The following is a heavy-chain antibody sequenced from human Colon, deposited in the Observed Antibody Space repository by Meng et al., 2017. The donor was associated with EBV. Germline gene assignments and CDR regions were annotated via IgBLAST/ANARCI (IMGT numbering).Heavy chain of an antibody. V-gene: IGHV4-30-4*01. CDR3: ASFDHIPRRNYFDY. Sequence: SRPARLEHSQTLTLTCPDLCGSIGSGTYDWSWIPQPPGKGLEWIWYIHHSGSAYYNPSLKSRVSISVDTSKNQFSLNLNSMTAADTAVYYCASFDHIPRRNYFDYWGQGTLVTVSS. CDR2: IHHSGSA. D-gene: IGHD2-21*01. CDR1: CGSIGSGTYD. J-gene: IGHJ4*02.